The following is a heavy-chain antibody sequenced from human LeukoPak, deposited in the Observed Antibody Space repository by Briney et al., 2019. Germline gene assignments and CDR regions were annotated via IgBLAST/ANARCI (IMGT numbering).Heavy chain of an antibody. J-gene: IGHJ4*02. CDR1: GYTFTSYG. D-gene: IGHD4-23*01. CDR3: ARDGATVVTGRKFDY. V-gene: IGHV1-18*01. CDR2: ISAYNGNT. Sequence: GASVKVSCKASGYTFTSYGISWVRQAPGQGLEWMGWISAYNGNTNYAQKLQGRVTMTTDTSTSTAYMELRSLRSDDTAVYYCARDGATVVTGRKFDYWGQGTLVTVSS.